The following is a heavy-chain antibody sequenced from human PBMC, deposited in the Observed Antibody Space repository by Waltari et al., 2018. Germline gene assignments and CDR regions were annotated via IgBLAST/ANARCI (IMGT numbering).Heavy chain of an antibody. J-gene: IGHJ4*02. CDR2: INNRRDNYAT. Sequence: EVQLLQSGGGLVQPGGSLKLSCTASGFPFSCSAIHWVRQASGKGLEWLGQINNRRDNYATEYAASVKGRFTISRDDSMNTAFLQMSELKPEDSAVYFCARRADSSGYFYYWGQGALVTVSS. V-gene: IGHV3-73*01. CDR1: GFPFSCSA. CDR3: ARRADSSGYFYY. D-gene: IGHD3-22*01.